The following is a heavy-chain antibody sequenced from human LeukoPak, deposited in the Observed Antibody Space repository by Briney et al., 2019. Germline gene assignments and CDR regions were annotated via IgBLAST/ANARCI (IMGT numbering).Heavy chain of an antibody. CDR3: AKVIVTDYDILTGLDY. J-gene: IGHJ4*02. D-gene: IGHD3-9*01. CDR2: ISGSGGST. V-gene: IGHV3-23*01. Sequence: GGSLRLSCAASGFTFSSYAMSWVRRAPGKGLEWVSAISGSGGSTYYADSVKGRFTISRDNSKNTLYLQMNSLRAEDTAVYYCAKVIVTDYDILTGLDYWGQGTLVTVSS. CDR1: GFTFSSYA.